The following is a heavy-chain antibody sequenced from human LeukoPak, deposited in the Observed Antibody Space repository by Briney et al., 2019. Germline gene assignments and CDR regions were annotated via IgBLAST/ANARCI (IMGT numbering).Heavy chain of an antibody. CDR1: GFTFSSYW. J-gene: IGHJ3*02. V-gene: IGHV3-21*01. CDR3: AREYYYDSRAPGAFDI. D-gene: IGHD3-22*01. Sequence: GGSLRLSCAASGFTFSSYWMHWVRQAPGKGLEWVSSISSSSSYIYYADSVKGRFTISRDNAKNSLYLQMNSLRAEDTAVYYCAREYYYDSRAPGAFDIWGQGTMVTVSS. CDR2: ISSSSSYI.